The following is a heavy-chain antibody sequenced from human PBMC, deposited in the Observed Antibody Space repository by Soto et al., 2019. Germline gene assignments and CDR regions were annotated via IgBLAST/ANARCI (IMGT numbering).Heavy chain of an antibody. J-gene: IGHJ4*02. D-gene: IGHD3-22*01. Sequence: GGSLRLSCAASGFTFSSYAMSWVRQAPGKGLEWVSAISGSGGSTYYADSVKGRFTISRDNSKNTLYLQMNSLRAEDTAVYYCAKGNYYDSSGYYYYFDYWGQGTLVTVSS. CDR1: GFTFSSYA. V-gene: IGHV3-23*01. CDR3: AKGNYYDSSGYYYYFDY. CDR2: ISGSGGST.